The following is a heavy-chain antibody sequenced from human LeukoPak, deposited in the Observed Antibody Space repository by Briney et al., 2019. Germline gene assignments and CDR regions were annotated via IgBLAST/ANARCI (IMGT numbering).Heavy chain of an antibody. D-gene: IGHD3-22*01. Sequence: SETLSLTCTVSGGSISSYYWSWIRQPPGKGLEWIGNIYDSGSTDYNPSLKSRVTISVDTSKNQCSLKLSSVTAADTAVYYCARQSISGSSLSYFDYWGQGTLVNVSS. CDR1: GGSISSYY. CDR2: IYDSGST. J-gene: IGHJ4*02. CDR3: ARQSISGSSLSYFDY. V-gene: IGHV4-59*01.